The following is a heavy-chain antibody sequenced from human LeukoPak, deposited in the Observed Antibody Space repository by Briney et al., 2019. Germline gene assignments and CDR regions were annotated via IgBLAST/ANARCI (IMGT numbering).Heavy chain of an antibody. CDR3: AKVAFRSSSYISGIEY. Sequence: GGSLRLSCAASGFTVSSNYMSWVRQAPGKGLDWVSVIYSGGSTYYADSVKGRFTISRDNSKNTLYLQMNGLRAEDTAAYYCAKVAFRSSSYISGIEYWGQGTLVTVSS. D-gene: IGHD6-6*01. V-gene: IGHV3-53*01. J-gene: IGHJ4*02. CDR1: GFTVSSNY. CDR2: IYSGGST.